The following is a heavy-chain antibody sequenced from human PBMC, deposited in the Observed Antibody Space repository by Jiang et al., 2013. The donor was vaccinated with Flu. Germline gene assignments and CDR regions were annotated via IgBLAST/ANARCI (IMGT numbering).Heavy chain of an antibody. Sequence: PGKGLEWVAVISYDGSNKYYADSVKGRFTISRDNSKNTLYLQMNSLRAEDTAVYYCAREGAEPYYFDYWGQGTLVTVSS. J-gene: IGHJ4*02. V-gene: IGHV3-30-3*01. CDR3: AREGAEPYYFDY. CDR2: ISYDGSNK. D-gene: IGHD4/OR15-4a*01.